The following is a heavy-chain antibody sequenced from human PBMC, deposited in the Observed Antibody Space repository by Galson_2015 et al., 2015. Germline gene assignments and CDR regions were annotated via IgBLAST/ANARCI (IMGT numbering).Heavy chain of an antibody. CDR3: ARDRLIVPAAMSYGMDV. D-gene: IGHD2-2*01. V-gene: IGHV3-30*03. J-gene: IGHJ6*02. CDR2: ISYDGSNK. CDR1: GFTFSSYG. Sequence: SLRLSCAASGFTFSSYGMHWVRQAPGKGLEWVAVISYDGSNKYYADSVKGRFTISRDNSKNTLYLQMNSLRAEDTAVYYCARDRLIVPAAMSYGMDVWGQGTTVTVSS.